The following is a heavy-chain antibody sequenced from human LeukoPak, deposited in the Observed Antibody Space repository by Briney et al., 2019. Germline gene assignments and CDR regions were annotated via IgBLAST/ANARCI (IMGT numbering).Heavy chain of an antibody. Sequence: GASVKVSCKASGGTFSSYAISWVRQAPGQGLEWMGRIIPILGIANYAQKFQGRVTITADKSTSTAYMELSSLRSEDTAVYYCARDPGGLTGDPGWYFDLWGRGTLVTVSS. CDR2: IIPILGIA. CDR3: ARDPGGLTGDPGWYFDL. CDR1: GGTFSSYA. D-gene: IGHD7-27*01. J-gene: IGHJ2*01. V-gene: IGHV1-69*04.